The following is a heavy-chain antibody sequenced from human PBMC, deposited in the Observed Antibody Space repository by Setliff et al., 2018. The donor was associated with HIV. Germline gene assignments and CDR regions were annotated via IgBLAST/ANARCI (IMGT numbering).Heavy chain of an antibody. CDR2: IKQDGSDM. CDR3: ATQTGFYNSHWYDY. Sequence: PGGSLRLSCVASGLPFYDYWMTWLRRAPGRGLEWVANIKQDGSDMHYIESVKGRFTIFRDNAKNSVFLQMNSLRAEDMGVYYCATQTGFYNSHWYDYWGQGTMVTVS. J-gene: IGHJ4*02. V-gene: IGHV3-7*01. D-gene: IGHD6-13*01. CDR1: GLPFYDYW.